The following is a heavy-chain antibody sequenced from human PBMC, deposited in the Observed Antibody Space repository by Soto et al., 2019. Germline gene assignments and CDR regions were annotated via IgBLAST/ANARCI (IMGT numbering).Heavy chain of an antibody. J-gene: IGHJ4*02. D-gene: IGHD3-22*01. CDR1: GYSISSGYY. CDR2: IYHSGST. CDR3: AREGGYYDSSGSLTSY. Sequence: SETLSLTCAVSGYSISSGYYWGWIRQPPGKGLEWIGSIYHSGSTYYNPSLKSRVTISVDTSKNQFSLKLSSVTAADTAVYYCAREGGYYDSSGSLTSYWGQGTLVTVSS. V-gene: IGHV4-38-2*02.